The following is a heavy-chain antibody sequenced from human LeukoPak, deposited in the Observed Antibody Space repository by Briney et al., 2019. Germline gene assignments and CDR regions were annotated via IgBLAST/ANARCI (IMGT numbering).Heavy chain of an antibody. CDR2: IHYSGST. J-gene: IGHJ4*02. CDR1: GGSISSSSYY. Sequence: SETLSLTCTVSGGSISSSSYYWGWIRQPPGKGLEWIGSIHYSGSTYYNPSLKSRVTISVDTSKNQFSLNLNSVTAADTAVYYCARDLGYSYGLVFDYWGQGILVTVSS. V-gene: IGHV4-39*07. CDR3: ARDLGYSYGLVFDY. D-gene: IGHD5-18*01.